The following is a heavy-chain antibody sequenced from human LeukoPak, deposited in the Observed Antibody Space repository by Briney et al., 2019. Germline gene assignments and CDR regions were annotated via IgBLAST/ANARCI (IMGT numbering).Heavy chain of an antibody. Sequence: ASETLSLTCTVSGGSISSYYWSWIRQPPGKGLEWIGYIYYSGSTNYNPSLKSRVTISVDTSKNQFSLKLSSVTAADTAVYYCARGGTGDWFDPWGQGTLVTVSS. J-gene: IGHJ5*02. CDR1: GGSISSYY. CDR3: ARGGTGDWFDP. V-gene: IGHV4-59*08. CDR2: IYYSGST. D-gene: IGHD1-1*01.